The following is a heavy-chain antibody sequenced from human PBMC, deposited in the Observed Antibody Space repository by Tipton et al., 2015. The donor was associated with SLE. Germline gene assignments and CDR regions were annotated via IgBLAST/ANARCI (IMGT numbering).Heavy chain of an antibody. D-gene: IGHD2-21*01. J-gene: IGHJ6*02. Sequence: LSLTCTVSGGSISSTSYYWGWIRQPPGKGLEWVSIIYRGGNKFYADSVKGRFTISRDHFKNTLYLQMDSLKAEDTALYYCARYADCLTCYRDIDVWGQGTTVTVSS. CDR3: ARYADCLTCYRDIDV. CDR2: IYRGGNK. CDR1: GGSISSTSYY. V-gene: IGHV3-66*01.